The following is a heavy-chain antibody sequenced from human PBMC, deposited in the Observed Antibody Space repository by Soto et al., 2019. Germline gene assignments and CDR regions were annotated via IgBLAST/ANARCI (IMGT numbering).Heavy chain of an antibody. J-gene: IGHJ1*01. CDR3: VKPQERGVHFFPFFITAFHF. V-gene: IGHV3-30*18. CDR1: GFSFSNYG. CDR2: ISHDGNSH. Sequence: QVHLVESGGGVVQPGRSLRLSCEGSGFSFSNYGIHWVRQAPGKGLEWVAVISHDGNSHHLADSVRGRFTISRDNSKNTVFLSKTRQCIEVRLFYHCVKPQERGVHFFPFFITAFHFGGRGTLVTVSS. D-gene: IGHD3-3*02.